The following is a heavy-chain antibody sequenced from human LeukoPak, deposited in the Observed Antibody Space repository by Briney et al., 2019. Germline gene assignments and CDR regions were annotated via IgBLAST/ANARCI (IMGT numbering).Heavy chain of an antibody. V-gene: IGHV4-4*02. D-gene: IGHD6-13*01. J-gene: IGHJ4*02. CDR2: ISLSGLT. Sequence: SETLSLTCGVSGGSISNTNWWSWVRQPPGQGLEWIGEISLSGLTNYNPSLKSRVTVSLDKSKNHLSLNLTSVTIAVKDVSNCARDQSSSWFEPLDYWGQGILVIVSS. CDR3: ARDQSSSWFEPLDY. CDR1: GGSISNTNW.